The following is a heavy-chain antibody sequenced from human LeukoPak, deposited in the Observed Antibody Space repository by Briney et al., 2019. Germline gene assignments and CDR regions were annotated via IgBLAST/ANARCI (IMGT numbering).Heavy chain of an antibody. CDR3: ARLARGRWFDP. CDR2: IYDSGRT. CDR1: GDSIRNYY. V-gene: IGHV4-59*08. Sequence: SETLSLTCNVSGDSIRNYYWSWIRQTPGKGLEWIGHIYDSGRTNYNPSLKSRVTISVDTSKNQFSLKVTSVTAADTAVYYCARLARGRWFDPWGQGTLVTVSS. J-gene: IGHJ5*02. D-gene: IGHD6-6*01.